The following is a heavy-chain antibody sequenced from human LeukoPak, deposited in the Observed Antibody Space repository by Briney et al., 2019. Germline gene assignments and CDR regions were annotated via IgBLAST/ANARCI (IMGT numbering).Heavy chain of an antibody. CDR2: INHSGST. D-gene: IGHD2-2*01. CDR1: GGSFSGYY. V-gene: IGHV4-34*01. CDR3: ARRVYCSSTSCYGWFDP. J-gene: IGHJ5*02. Sequence: PSETLSLTCAVYGGSFSGYYWSWIRQPPGKGLEWIGEINHSGSTNYNPSLKSRVTISADTTENQFSLKLSSVTAADTAVYYCARRVYCSSTSCYGWFDPWGQGTLVTVSS.